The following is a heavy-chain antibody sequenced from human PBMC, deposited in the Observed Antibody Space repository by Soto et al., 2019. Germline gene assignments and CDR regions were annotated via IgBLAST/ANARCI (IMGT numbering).Heavy chain of an antibody. V-gene: IGHV2-5*01. CDR3: AHSVETSGDPSNWFDP. CDR2: IYWNDDK. J-gene: IGHJ5*02. D-gene: IGHD2-21*02. Sequence: SCPTLVNPTQTLTLTCTFSGFSLSTSGVGXGWIRQPPGKALEWLALIYWNDDKRYSPSLKSRLTITKDTSKNQVVLTMTNMDPVDTATYYCAHSVETSGDPSNWFDPWGQGTLVTVSS. CDR1: GFSLSTSGVG.